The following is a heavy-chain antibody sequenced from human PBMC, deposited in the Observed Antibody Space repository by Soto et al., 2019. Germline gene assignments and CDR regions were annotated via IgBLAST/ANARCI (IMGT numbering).Heavy chain of an antibody. CDR1: GGSISSGDYY. D-gene: IGHD4-4*01. J-gene: IGHJ5*02. CDR3: ARGRPDYSTPLDP. Sequence: SETLSLTCTVSGGSISSGDYYWSWIRQPPGKGLEWIGYIYYSGSTYYNPSLKSRVTISVDTSKNQFSLKLSSVTAADTAVYYCARGRPDYSTPLDPWGEGTMVTVYS. CDR2: IYYSGST. V-gene: IGHV4-30-4*01.